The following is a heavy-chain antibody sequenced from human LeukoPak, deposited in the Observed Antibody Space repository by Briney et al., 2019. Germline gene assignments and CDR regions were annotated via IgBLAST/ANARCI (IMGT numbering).Heavy chain of an antibody. V-gene: IGHV3-30*04. J-gene: IGHJ4*02. Sequence: PGGSLRLSCAASGFTFSSYAMHWVRQAPGKGVEWVAVISYDGSNKYYADSVKGRFTISRDNSKNTLYLQMNSLRAEDTAVYYCARGGRVGANFGDYWGQGTLVTVSS. CDR3: ARGGRVGANFGDY. D-gene: IGHD1-26*01. CDR2: ISYDGSNK. CDR1: GFTFSSYA.